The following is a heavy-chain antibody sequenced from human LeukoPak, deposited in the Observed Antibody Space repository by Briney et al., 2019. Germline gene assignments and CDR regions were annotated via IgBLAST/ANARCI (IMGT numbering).Heavy chain of an antibody. D-gene: IGHD3-9*01. CDR3: ARDRYYDILTGYYSL. CDR2: INPNSGGT. CDR1: GYTFTGYY. V-gene: IGHV1-2*06. Sequence: GASVKVSCKASGYTFTGYYMHGVRQAPGQGLEWMGRINPNSGGTNYAQKFQGRVTITRDTSISTAYMELSRLRSDDTAVYYCARDRYYDILTGYYSLWGQGALVTVSS. J-gene: IGHJ4*02.